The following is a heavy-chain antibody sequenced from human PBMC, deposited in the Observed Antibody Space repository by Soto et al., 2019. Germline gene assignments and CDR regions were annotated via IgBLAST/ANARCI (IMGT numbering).Heavy chain of an antibody. Sequence: GGSLRLSCSASGFTFSSYAMHWVRQAPGKGLEYVSAISSNGGSTYYADSVKGRFTISRDNSKNTLYLQMSSLRAEDTAVYYCVKGPYCSGGSCYHYYYYYYGMDVWGQGTTVTVSS. V-gene: IGHV3-64D*08. CDR3: VKGPYCSGGSCYHYYYYYYGMDV. CDR1: GFTFSSYA. D-gene: IGHD2-15*01. J-gene: IGHJ6*02. CDR2: ISSNGGST.